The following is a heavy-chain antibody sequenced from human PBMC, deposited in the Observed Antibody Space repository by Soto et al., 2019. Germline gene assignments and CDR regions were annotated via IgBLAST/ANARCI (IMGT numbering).Heavy chain of an antibody. CDR2: IWYDGSNK. J-gene: IGHJ4*02. CDR1: GFTFSSYG. D-gene: IGHD6-19*01. V-gene: IGHV3-33*08. CDR3: ARAPRGYSSGWYPGV. Sequence: QVQLVKSGGGVVQPGRSLRLSCAASGFTFSSYGMHWVRQAPGKGLEWVAVIWYDGSNKYYADSVKGRFTISRDNSKNTLYLQMNSLRAEDTAVYYCARAPRGYSSGWYPGVWGQGTLVTVSS.